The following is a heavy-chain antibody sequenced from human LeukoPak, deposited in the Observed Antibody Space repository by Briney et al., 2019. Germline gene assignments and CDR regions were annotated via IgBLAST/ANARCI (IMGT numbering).Heavy chain of an antibody. J-gene: IGHJ3*02. D-gene: IGHD4-17*01. CDR3: ANYDYGDYVGAFDI. CDR1: GFTFSSYA. Sequence: GGSLRLSWAAAGFTFSSYAMSWVRQAPGKGMEWVSAISGSGGSTYYADSVKGRFTISRDNSKNTLYLQMNSLRAEDTAVYYCANYDYGDYVGAFDIWGQGTMVTVSS. V-gene: IGHV3-23*01. CDR2: ISGSGGST.